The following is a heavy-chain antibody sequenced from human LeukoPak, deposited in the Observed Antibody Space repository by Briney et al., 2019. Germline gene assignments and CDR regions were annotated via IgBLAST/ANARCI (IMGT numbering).Heavy chain of an antibody. D-gene: IGHD3-22*01. CDR3: ARPYYYDSRIDP. V-gene: IGHV4-30-4*01. CDR2: MYYSGST. CDR1: GGSISSGDYY. Sequence: SETLSLTCTVSGGSISSGDYYWSWIRQPPGKGLEWIAYMYYSGSTYYNPSLKSRVTMTADTSKNQLSLKLSSVTAADTAVYYCARPYYYDSRIDPWGQGILVTVSS. J-gene: IGHJ5*02.